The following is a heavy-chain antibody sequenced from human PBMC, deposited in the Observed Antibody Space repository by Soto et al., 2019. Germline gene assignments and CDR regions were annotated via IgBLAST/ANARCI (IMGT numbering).Heavy chain of an antibody. CDR2: LSGSGGDT. J-gene: IGHJ6*02. Sequence: EVQLLESGGDLVQPGGSLRLSCVASGFTFSSFAMPWVRQAPGKGLEWVSTLSGSGGDTYYADSVNGRFTISRDKSKNTLYLQMDRLRVEDTAVYYCARDPRVVATTNYYYYGMDVWGQGTTVTVSS. CDR3: ARDPRVVATTNYYYYGMDV. V-gene: IGHV3-23*01. D-gene: IGHD5-12*01. CDR1: GFTFSSFA.